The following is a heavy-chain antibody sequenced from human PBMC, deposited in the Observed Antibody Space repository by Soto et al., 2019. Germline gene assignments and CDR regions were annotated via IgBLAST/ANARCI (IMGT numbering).Heavy chain of an antibody. CDR2: ISYDGSNK. Sequence: TGGSLRLSCAASGFTFSSYGMHWVRQAPGKGLEWVAVISYDGSNKYYADSVKGRFTISRDNSKNTLYLQMNSLRAEDTAVYYCAKETATGYYYGMDVWGQGTTVTVSS. J-gene: IGHJ6*02. D-gene: IGHD5-18*01. CDR3: AKETATGYYYGMDV. CDR1: GFTFSSYG. V-gene: IGHV3-30*18.